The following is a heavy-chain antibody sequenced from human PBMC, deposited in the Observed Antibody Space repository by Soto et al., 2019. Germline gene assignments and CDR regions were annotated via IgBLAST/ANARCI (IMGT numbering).Heavy chain of an antibody. CDR2: IYYSGST. D-gene: IGHD3-22*01. Sequence: SETLSLTCTVSGGSISSGDYYWSWIRQPPGKGLEWIGYIYYSGSTYYNPSLKSRVTISVDTSKNQFSLKLSSVTAADTAVYYCASLGVSLLLGFDYWGQGTLVTVSS. CDR3: ASLGVSLLLGFDY. J-gene: IGHJ4*02. CDR1: GGSISSGDYY. V-gene: IGHV4-30-4*01.